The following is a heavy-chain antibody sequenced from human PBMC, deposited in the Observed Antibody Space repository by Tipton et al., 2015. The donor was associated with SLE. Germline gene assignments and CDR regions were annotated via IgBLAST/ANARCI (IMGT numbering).Heavy chain of an antibody. J-gene: IGHJ4*02. CDR1: GFTFDDYA. V-gene: IGHV3-9*01. CDR2: ISWNSGSI. Sequence: SLRLSCAASGFTFDDYAMHWVRRAPGKGLEWVSGISWNSGSIGYADSVKGRFTISRDNAKNSLYLQMNSLRAEDTALYYCAKDIGYSSSSGFDYWGQGTLVTVSS. D-gene: IGHD6-6*01. CDR3: AKDIGYSSSSGFDY.